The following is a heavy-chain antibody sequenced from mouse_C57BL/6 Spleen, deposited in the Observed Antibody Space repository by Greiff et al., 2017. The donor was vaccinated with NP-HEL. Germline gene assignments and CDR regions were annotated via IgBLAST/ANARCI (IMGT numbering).Heavy chain of an antibody. V-gene: IGHV1-50*01. CDR2: IDPSDSYT. CDR1: GYTFTSYW. Sequence: QVQLQQPGAELVKPGASVKLSCKASGYTFTSYWMQWVKQRPGQGLEWIGEIDPSDSYTNYNQKFKGKATLTVDTSSSTAYMQLSSLTSEDSAVYYCARYPLILYSNYRYYAMDYWGQGTSVTVSS. D-gene: IGHD2-5*01. CDR3: ARYPLILYSNYRYYAMDY. J-gene: IGHJ4*01.